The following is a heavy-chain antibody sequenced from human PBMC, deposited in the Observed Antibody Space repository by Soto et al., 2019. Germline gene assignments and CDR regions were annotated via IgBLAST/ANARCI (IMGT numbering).Heavy chain of an antibody. V-gene: IGHV3-74*01. D-gene: IGHD4-17*01. J-gene: IGHJ3*02. Sequence: EVQLVESGGGLVQPGGSLRLSCAASGFTFSTYWMHWVRQAPGKGLVWVSRINSDGSSTRYADSVKGRFTISRDNAKKTLYLKMNSLRAEATAVYYCTRCLGESPDAFDIWIQGTMVTVS. CDR1: GFTFSTYW. CDR3: TRCLGESPDAFDI. CDR2: INSDGSST.